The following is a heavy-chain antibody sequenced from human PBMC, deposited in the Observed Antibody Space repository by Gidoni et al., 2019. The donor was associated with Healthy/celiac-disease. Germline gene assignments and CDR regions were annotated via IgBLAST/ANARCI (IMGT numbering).Heavy chain of an antibody. D-gene: IGHD3-10*01. J-gene: IGHJ5*02. CDR3: ARDRITMVRGVIMARGGGGFDP. CDR1: GGSFSGYY. Sequence: QVQLQQWGAGLLKPSETLSLTCAVYGGSFSGYYWSWIRQPPGKGLEWIGEINHSGSTNYNPSLKSRVTISVDTSKNQFSLKLSSVTAADTAVYYCARDRITMVRGVIMARGGGGFDPWGQGTLVTVSS. CDR2: INHSGST. V-gene: IGHV4-34*01.